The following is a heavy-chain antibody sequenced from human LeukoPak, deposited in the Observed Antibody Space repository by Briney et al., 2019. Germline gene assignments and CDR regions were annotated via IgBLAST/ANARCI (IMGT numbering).Heavy chain of an antibody. CDR3: VKARDYVWGSYRAY. J-gene: IGHJ4*02. CDR2: ISSNGGST. D-gene: IGHD3-16*02. V-gene: IGHV3-64D*09. CDR1: GFTFSSYA. Sequence: PGGSLRLSCSASGFTFSSYAMHWVRQAPGRGLEDVSAISSNGGSTYYADSVKGRFTISRDNSKNTLYLQMSSLRAEDTAVYYCVKARDYVWGSYRAYWGQGALVTVSS.